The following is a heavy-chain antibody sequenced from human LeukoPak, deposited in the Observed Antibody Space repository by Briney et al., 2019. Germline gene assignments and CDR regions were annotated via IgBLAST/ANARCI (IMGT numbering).Heavy chain of an antibody. V-gene: IGHV3-69-1*02. Sequence: GGSMRLSCGASGFTFSSYAMSWVRQAPGKRLEWVSSISGGNHIYYADSVKGRFTISRDNARNSLSLQMNALRAEDTAVYYCTREDCDNVRCYGASDAWGQGTLVTVSS. CDR1: GFTFSSYA. CDR2: ISGGNHI. D-gene: IGHD2-2*01. CDR3: TREDCDNVRCYGASDA. J-gene: IGHJ5*02.